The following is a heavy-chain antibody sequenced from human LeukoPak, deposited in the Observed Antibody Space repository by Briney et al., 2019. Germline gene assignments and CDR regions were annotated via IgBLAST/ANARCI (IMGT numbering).Heavy chain of an antibody. CDR2: VSTRTGNP. D-gene: IGHD3-9*01. V-gene: IGHV7-4-1*02. CDR3: ARDPSLVSADY. CDR1: GYNFGRYP. J-gene: IGHJ4*02. Sequence: VASVKVSCKASGYNFGRYPMNWVRQAPGQGLEWMGWVSTRTGNPTYAQGFTGRFVFSWDASVTTAYLHITSLKTEDTAVYYCARDPSLVSADYWGRGTLVTVSS.